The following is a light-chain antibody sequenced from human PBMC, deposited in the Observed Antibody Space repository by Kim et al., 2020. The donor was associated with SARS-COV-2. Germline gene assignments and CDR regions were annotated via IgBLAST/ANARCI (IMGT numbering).Light chain of an antibody. CDR2: YDS. CDR1: NIGSKS. J-gene: IGLJ3*02. V-gene: IGLV3-21*04. Sequence: SYELTQPPSVSVAPGKTARITCGGNNIGSKSVHWYQQKPGQAPVLVIYYDSDRPSGIPERFSGSNSGYTATLTISRVEAGDEADYYCQAWDSSSDHPAWV. CDR3: QAWDSSSDHPAWV.